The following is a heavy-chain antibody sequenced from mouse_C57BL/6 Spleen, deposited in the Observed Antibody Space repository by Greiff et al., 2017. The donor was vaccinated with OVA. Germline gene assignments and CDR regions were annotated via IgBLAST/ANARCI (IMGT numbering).Heavy chain of an antibody. D-gene: IGHD1-1*01. CDR3: ARLRVYAMDY. CDR2: IWTGGGT. V-gene: IGHV2-9-1*01. J-gene: IGHJ4*01. Sequence: QVQLQQSGPGLVAPSQSLSITCTVSGFSFTSYAISWVRQPPGKGLEWLGVIWTGGGTNYNSALKSRLSSSKDNSKRQVFLKMNSLQTDDTARYYCARLRVYAMDYWGQGTSVTVSS. CDR1: GFSFTSYA.